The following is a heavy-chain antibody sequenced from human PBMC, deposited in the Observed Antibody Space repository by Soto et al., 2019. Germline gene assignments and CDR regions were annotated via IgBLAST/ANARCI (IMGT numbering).Heavy chain of an antibody. Sequence: SVKVSCKASGGTFSSYAISWVRQAPGQGLEWMGGIIPIFGTANYAQKLQGRVTVTADESTSTAYMELSSLRSEDTAVYYCARNDVRHGWYDYWGQGTLVTVSS. CDR2: IIPIFGTA. V-gene: IGHV1-69*13. CDR1: GGTFSSYA. CDR3: ARNDVRHGWYDY. D-gene: IGHD6-19*01. J-gene: IGHJ4*02.